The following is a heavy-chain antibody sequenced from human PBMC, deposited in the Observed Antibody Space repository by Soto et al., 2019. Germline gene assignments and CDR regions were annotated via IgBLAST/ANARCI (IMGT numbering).Heavy chain of an antibody. CDR2: ISYDGSNK. CDR1: GFTFSSYG. Sequence: HPGGSLRLSCAASGFTFSSYGMHWVRQAPGKGLEWVAVISYDGSNKYYADSVKGRFTISRDNSKNTLYLQMNSLRAEDTAVYYCARDGYCVSTTCYFLPDVWGQGTTVTV. CDR3: ARDGYCVSTTCYFLPDV. V-gene: IGHV3-30*03. J-gene: IGHJ6*02. D-gene: IGHD2-2*03.